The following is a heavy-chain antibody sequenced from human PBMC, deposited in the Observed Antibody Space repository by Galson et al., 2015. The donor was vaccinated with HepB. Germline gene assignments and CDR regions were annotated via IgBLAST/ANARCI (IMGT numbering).Heavy chain of an antibody. V-gene: IGHV1-2*02. Sequence: SVKVSCKASGYTFTSYYMHWVRQAPGQGLEWMGWINPNSGGTNYAQKFQGRVTMTRDTSISTAYMELSRLRSDDTAVYYCARDSYIVVVPAAKGGYYYMDVWGKGTTVTVSS. CDR2: INPNSGGT. CDR1: GYTFTSYY. J-gene: IGHJ6*03. D-gene: IGHD2-2*01. CDR3: ARDSYIVVVPAAKGGYYYMDV.